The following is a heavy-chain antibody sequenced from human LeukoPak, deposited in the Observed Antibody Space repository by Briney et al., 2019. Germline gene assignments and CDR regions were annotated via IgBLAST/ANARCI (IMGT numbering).Heavy chain of an antibody. CDR2: IYYSGST. V-gene: IGHV4-59*01. D-gene: IGHD4-17*01. J-gene: IGHJ4*02. CDR3: ARATRQDYGDYATRFEGYYFDY. Sequence: SETLSLTCAVSGDSISSFYWSWIRQPPGKGLEWIGYIYYSGSTIHNPSLKSRVSISVDTSKNQFSLKVTAVTAADTAVYYCARATRQDYGDYATRFEGYYFDYWGQGTLVTVSS. CDR1: GDSISSFY.